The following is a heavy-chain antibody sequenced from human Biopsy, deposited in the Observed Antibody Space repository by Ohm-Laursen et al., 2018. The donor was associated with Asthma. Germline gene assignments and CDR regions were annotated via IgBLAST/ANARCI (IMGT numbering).Heavy chain of an antibody. CDR3: ARGDSSGWSHYYFDY. V-gene: IGHV3-53*01. D-gene: IGHD6-19*01. Sequence: LSLTCAVSGFTVSRDHMFWVRQAPGKGLEWVSVIYSGGTSHTADSVRGRFTISRDFSKNTLHLQMHSLRVEDTAVYYCARGDSSGWSHYYFDYWGQGTLATVSS. J-gene: IGHJ4*02. CDR2: IYSGGTS. CDR1: GFTVSRDH.